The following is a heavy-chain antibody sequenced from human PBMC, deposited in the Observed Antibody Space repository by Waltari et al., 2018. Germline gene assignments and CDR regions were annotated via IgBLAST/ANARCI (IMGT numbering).Heavy chain of an antibody. J-gene: IGHJ4*02. D-gene: IGHD3-22*01. CDR1: GISFSAPY. V-gene: IGHV3-11*01. Sequence: QVQLVESGVGLVKPGESLRLYCEVSGISFSAPYLGWIRQAPGKGLEWVSYISGSGKTIDYADSVKGRFTISRDNAKNSLSLQMKSLRVEDTAVYYCARDDESSGYQRNWGQGTLVTVSS. CDR3: ARDDESSGYQRN. CDR2: ISGSGKTI.